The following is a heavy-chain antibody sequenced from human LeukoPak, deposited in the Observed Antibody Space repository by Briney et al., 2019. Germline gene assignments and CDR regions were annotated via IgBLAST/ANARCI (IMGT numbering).Heavy chain of an antibody. CDR1: GFAVSSNY. D-gene: IGHD3-10*01. Sequence: GGSLRLSCAASGFAVSSNYMTWVRQAPGKGLEWVSVTYSGGRTYYADSVKGRFTISRDNSKNTLYLQMNSLRAEDTAVYYCARVYYGSGSLHYYYYYMDVWGKGTTVTISS. V-gene: IGHV3-53*01. CDR3: ARVYYGSGSLHYYYYYMDV. J-gene: IGHJ6*03. CDR2: TYSGGRT.